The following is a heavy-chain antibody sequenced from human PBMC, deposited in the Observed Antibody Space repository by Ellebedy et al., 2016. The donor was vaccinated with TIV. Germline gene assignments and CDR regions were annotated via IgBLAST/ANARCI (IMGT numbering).Heavy chain of an antibody. Sequence: SETLSLTXTVSGGSISSGGYYWSWIRQHPGKGLEWIGYIYYSGSTYYNPSLKSRVTISVDTSKNQFSLKLSSVTAADTAVYYCARGGEGVVGYWGKGTLVTVSS. J-gene: IGHJ4*02. V-gene: IGHV4-31*03. CDR3: ARGGEGVVGY. CDR2: IYYSGST. D-gene: IGHD2-15*01. CDR1: GGSISSGGYY.